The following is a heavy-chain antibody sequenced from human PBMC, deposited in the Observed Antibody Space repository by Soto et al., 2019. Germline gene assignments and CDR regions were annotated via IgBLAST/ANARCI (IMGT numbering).Heavy chain of an antibody. CDR3: ARETGYSSGWRQDY. J-gene: IGHJ4*02. Sequence: AGGSLRLSCAASGLTFSSYWMHWVRQATGKGLVWVSRINSDGSSISYADSVKGRFTISRDNAKNTLYLQMNSLRVEDTAVYYCARETGYSSGWRQDYWGQGTLVTVSS. D-gene: IGHD6-19*01. CDR2: INSDGSSI. CDR1: GLTFSSYW. V-gene: IGHV3-74*01.